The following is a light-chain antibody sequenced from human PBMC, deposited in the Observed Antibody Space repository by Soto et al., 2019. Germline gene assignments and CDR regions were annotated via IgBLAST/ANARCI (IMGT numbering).Light chain of an antibody. CDR1: RSDIGAYNF. Sequence: QSVLTQPASVSGSPGQSITISCTGTRSDIGAYNFVSWYQQHPGEVPKLMLYDFNVRPSGVSNRFSGSKSGNTASLTISGLQAEDEADYYCTSWTTSTTMIFGGGTKLTVL. J-gene: IGLJ2*01. CDR2: DFN. V-gene: IGLV2-14*03. CDR3: TSWTTSTTMI.